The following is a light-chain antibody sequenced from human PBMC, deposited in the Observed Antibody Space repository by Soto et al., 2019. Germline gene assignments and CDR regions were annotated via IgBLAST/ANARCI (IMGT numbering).Light chain of an antibody. CDR3: QQYDTYSWT. J-gene: IGKJ1*01. CDR2: DAS. V-gene: IGKV1-5*01. CDR1: QSINNW. Sequence: DIQMTQSPSTLSASVGDRVTITCRASQSINNWLAWYQQKLGRAPKLLIYDASTLESGVPSRFSGSGSGTEFTLTISGLQPDDFATYYCQQYDTYSWTFGQGTKVDIK.